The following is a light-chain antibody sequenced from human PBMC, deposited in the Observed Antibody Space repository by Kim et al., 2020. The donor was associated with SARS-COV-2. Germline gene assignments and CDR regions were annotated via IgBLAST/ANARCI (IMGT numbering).Light chain of an antibody. CDR3: QRTYNAPRGT. Sequence: VGDRVTLTSRVSQGISSYLNRYRQKPGKVPKVLIYSASNLKSGVPSRFSGSGSGTDFTLTIRSLQPDDVATYYGQRTYNAPRGTFGGGTKVDIK. V-gene: IGKV1-27*01. CDR2: SAS. CDR1: QGISSY. J-gene: IGKJ4*01.